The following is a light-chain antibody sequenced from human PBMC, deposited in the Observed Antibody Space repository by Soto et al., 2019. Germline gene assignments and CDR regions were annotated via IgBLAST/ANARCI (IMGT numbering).Light chain of an antibody. V-gene: IGKV3-20*01. CDR3: QQYGSSPPYT. CDR2: GAS. CDR1: HSVSSSY. J-gene: IGKJ3*01. Sequence: EIVLTQSPGTLSLSPGGRATLSCRASHSVSSSYLAWYQQKPGQAPRLLIYGASSRATGIPDRFSGSGSGTDFTLTISRLEPQDVAVYYCQQYGSSPPYTFGPGTKVDIK.